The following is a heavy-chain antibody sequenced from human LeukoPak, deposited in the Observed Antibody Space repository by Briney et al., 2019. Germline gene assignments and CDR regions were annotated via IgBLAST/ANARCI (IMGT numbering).Heavy chain of an antibody. Sequence: ASVKASCKASGYTFTGYYMHWVRQAPGQGLEWMGRINPNSGGTNYAQKFQGRVTMTRDTSISTAYMELSRLRSDDTAVYYCARDSLYCGGDCYPDYWGQGTLVTVSS. V-gene: IGHV1-2*06. CDR2: INPNSGGT. CDR3: ARDSLYCGGDCYPDY. J-gene: IGHJ4*02. D-gene: IGHD2-21*02. CDR1: GYTFTGYY.